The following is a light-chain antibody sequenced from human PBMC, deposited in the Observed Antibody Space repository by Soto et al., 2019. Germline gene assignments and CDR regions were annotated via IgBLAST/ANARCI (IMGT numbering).Light chain of an antibody. V-gene: IGLV2-11*01. J-gene: IGLJ1*01. CDR2: DVI. CDR3: CSYAGTIYV. Sequence: QSVLTQPRSVSGSPGQSVTISCTGTSSDVGGYNYVSWYQQHPGKAPKLMIYDVIKRPSGVPDRFSGSKSGNTASLTISGLQAEDEADYYCCSYAGTIYVFGTGTKVTVL. CDR1: SSDVGGYNY.